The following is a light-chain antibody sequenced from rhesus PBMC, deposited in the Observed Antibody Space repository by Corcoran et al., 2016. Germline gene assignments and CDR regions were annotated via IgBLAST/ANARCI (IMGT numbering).Light chain of an antibody. V-gene: IGKV1-43*02. J-gene: IGKJ1*01. Sequence: DIQMTQSPSSLSASVGDSITITCRASQGISSYLNWYQQKPGKAPKRLIYKTSSLESGVPSRLSGMGSGTDFTLTISSLQPEVFATYYCLQYNSDPPTFGQGTKVEIK. CDR1: QGISSY. CDR3: LQYNSDPPT. CDR2: KTS.